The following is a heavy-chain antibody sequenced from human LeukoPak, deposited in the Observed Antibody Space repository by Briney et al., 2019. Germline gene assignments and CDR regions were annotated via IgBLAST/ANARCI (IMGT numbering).Heavy chain of an antibody. Sequence: ASVKVSCKASGYTFTGYYMHWVRQAPGQGLEWMGWINPNSGGTNYAQKFQGRVTMTRDTSISTAYMELSRLRSDDTAVYYCARENVVPAAVDAFDIWGQGTMVTVSS. CDR3: ARENVVPAAVDAFDI. CDR2: INPNSGGT. J-gene: IGHJ3*02. CDR1: GYTFTGYY. V-gene: IGHV1-2*02. D-gene: IGHD2-2*01.